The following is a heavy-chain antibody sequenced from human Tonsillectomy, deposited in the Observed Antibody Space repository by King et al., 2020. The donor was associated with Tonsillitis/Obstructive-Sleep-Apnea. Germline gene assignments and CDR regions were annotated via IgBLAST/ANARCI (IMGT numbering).Heavy chain of an antibody. J-gene: IGHJ3*02. D-gene: IGHD2/OR15-2a*01. CDR1: GFTFSSYS. CDR3: ARDAGPLRPGLSDAFDI. Sequence: QLVESGGGLVKPGGSLRLSCAASGFTFSSYSMNWVRQAPGKGLEWVSSISSSSSYIYYADSVKGRFTISRDNAKNSLYLQMNSLRAEDTAVYYCARDAGPLRPGLSDAFDIWGQGTMVTVSS. V-gene: IGHV3-21*01. CDR2: ISSSSSYI.